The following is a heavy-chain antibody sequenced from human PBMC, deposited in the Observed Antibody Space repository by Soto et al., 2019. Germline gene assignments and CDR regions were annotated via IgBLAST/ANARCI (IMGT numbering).Heavy chain of an antibody. CDR2: IDGIGSST. J-gene: IGHJ4*02. V-gene: IGHV3-23*01. CDR1: GFTVSNDG. D-gene: IGHD2-21*01. Sequence: EVQLLESGGGLVQPGRSLRLSCAASGFTVSNDGMKWGRQSQGKGLEWVSGIDGIGSSTYYADSVKGRFTISRDNSKNPRFLKINSLRADDWALYSCAGGLDYWGQGTLVTVSS. CDR3: AGGLDY.